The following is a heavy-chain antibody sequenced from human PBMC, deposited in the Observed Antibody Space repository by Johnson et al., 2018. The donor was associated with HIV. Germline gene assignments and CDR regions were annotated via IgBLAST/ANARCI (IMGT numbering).Heavy chain of an antibody. CDR2: IYSGGST. J-gene: IGHJ3*02. CDR3: AAYYDFWSGSYTSGFDI. Sequence: VQLVESGGGLVQPGGSLRLSCAASGFSVSSKYMSWVRQAPGKGLEWVSVIYSGGSTFYADSVKGRFTISRDNSGNTLYLQMDSLRVEDTAVYYCAAYYDFWSGSYTSGFDIWGQGTMVTVSS. CDR1: GFSVSSKY. V-gene: IGHV3-66*01. D-gene: IGHD3-3*01.